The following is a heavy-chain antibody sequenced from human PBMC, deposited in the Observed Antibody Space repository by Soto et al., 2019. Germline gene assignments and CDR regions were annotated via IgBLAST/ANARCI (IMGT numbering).Heavy chain of an antibody. CDR2: ISGGGDST. CDR3: AKNIGSSSGFDY. CDR1: GFTFSNHA. D-gene: IGHD6-6*01. J-gene: IGHJ4*02. Sequence: PGGSLRLSCAVTGFTFSNHAMNWVRQAPGKGLEWVSGISGGGDSTRYADSVKGRFTISRDNSENTLYLQMYSLRADDTAIYYCAKNIGSSSGFDYWGQGTLVTAPQ. V-gene: IGHV3-23*01.